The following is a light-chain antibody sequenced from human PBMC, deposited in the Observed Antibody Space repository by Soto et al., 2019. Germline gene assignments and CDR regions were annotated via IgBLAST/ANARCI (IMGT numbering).Light chain of an antibody. J-gene: IGKJ4*01. CDR3: QQFTSYSLT. CDR1: QSISSS. CDR2: DAS. V-gene: IGKV1-13*02. Sequence: AILLTQSPSSLSASVGDRATISCRASQSISSSLAWYQQRPGKAPQLLIYDASSLESGIPSRFSGSGSGTDFTLTISSLQDDDFATYCCQQFTSYSLTFGGGTQVEIK.